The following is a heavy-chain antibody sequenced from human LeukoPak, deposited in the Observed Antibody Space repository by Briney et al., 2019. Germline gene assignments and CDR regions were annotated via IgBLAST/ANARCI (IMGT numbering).Heavy chain of an antibody. D-gene: IGHD3-10*01. J-gene: IGHJ3*02. CDR3: ARGGVEYYGSGSYYWAFDI. CDR2: IYHSGST. CDR1: GGSISSGGYS. V-gene: IGHV4-30-2*01. Sequence: SETLSLTCAVSGGSISSGGYSWSWIRQPPGKGLEWIGYIYHSGSTYYNPSLKSRVTISVDRSKNQFSLKLSSVTAADTAVYSCARGGVEYYGSGSYYWAFDIWGQGTMVTVSS.